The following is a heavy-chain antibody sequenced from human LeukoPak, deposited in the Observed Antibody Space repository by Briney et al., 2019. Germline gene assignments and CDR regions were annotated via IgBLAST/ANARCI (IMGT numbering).Heavy chain of an antibody. CDR1: GFTFSSYS. D-gene: IGHD6-19*01. CDR2: ISSSSSYI. CDR3: ARDREGIAVAGYDY. J-gene: IGHJ4*02. V-gene: IGHV3-21*01. Sequence: GGSLRLPCAASGFTFSSYSMNWVRQAPGKGLEWVSSISSSSSYIYYADSVKGRFTISRDNAKNSLYLQMNSLRAEDTAVYYCARDREGIAVAGYDYWGQGTLVTVSS.